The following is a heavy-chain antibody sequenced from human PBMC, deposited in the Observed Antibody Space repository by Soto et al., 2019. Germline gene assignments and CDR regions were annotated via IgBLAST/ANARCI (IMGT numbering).Heavy chain of an antibody. CDR1: GYTFTSYG. CDR3: AKDLAYCSGGSCYSYFQP. Sequence: ASVKVSCKASGYTFTSYGISWVRQAPGQGLEWMGWISAYNGNTNYAQKLQGRVTMTRDNSKNTLYLQMNSLRAEDTAVYYCAKDLAYCSGGSCYSYFQPWGQGTLVT. D-gene: IGHD2-15*01. J-gene: IGHJ1*01. V-gene: IGHV1-18*01. CDR2: ISAYNGNT.